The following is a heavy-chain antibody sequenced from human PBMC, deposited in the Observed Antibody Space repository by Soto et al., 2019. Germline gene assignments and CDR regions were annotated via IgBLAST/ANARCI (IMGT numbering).Heavy chain of an antibody. V-gene: IGHV4-4*07. CDR3: ARGGRDGFDI. CDR1: GGSISTYY. CDR2: VYISGST. Sequence: QVQLQESGPGLVKPSETLSLTCTVSGGSISTYYWNWIRQSAGTGLEWIGRVYISGSTNYHPSLKSRVAMPVDTSNNQFSLKVTSVTAADTAVYYCARGGRDGFDIWGQGTMVTVSS. J-gene: IGHJ3*02.